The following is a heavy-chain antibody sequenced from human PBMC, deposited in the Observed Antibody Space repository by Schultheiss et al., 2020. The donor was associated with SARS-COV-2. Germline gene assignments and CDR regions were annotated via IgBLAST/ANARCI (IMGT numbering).Heavy chain of an antibody. CDR2: IVVGSGNT. J-gene: IGHJ4*02. CDR1: GFTFTSSA. V-gene: IGHV1-58*02. D-gene: IGHD6-19*01. CDR3: AKDTFQWLVVVAPSDY. Sequence: SVKVSCKASGFTFTSSAMQWVRQARGQRLEWIGWIVVGSGNTNYAQKFQERVTITRDMSTSTAYMELRSLRSDDTAVYYCAKDTFQWLVVVAPSDYWGQGTLVTVSS.